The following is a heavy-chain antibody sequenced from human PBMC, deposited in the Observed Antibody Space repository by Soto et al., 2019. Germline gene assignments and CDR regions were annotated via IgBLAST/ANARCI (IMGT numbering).Heavy chain of an antibody. CDR2: IDPSDSQT. V-gene: IGHV5-10-1*01. Sequence: GESLKISGKGSGDSFAGYWITWVRQKPGKGLEWMGRIDPSDSQTYYSPSFRGHVTISVTKSITTVFLQWSSLRASDTAMYYCARQIYDSDTGPNFQYYFDSWGQGTPVTVSS. J-gene: IGHJ4*02. CDR1: GDSFAGYW. D-gene: IGHD3-22*01. CDR3: ARQIYDSDTGPNFQYYFDS.